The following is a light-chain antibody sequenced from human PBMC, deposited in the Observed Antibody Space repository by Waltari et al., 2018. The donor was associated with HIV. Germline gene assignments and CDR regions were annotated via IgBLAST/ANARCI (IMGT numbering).Light chain of an antibody. CDR2: EVN. CDR1: RHDVGGYDY. J-gene: IGLJ2*01. V-gene: IGLV2-8*01. Sequence: QSALTQSPSASGFLGLSVTLSCTGTRHDVGGYDYVSWYQQRPGEAPKLILYEVNKRPSGVPDRFTGAKSANTASLTVSGLQAEDEADYYCSSLVGNDLGVVFGGGTTLAVL. CDR3: SSLVGNDLGVV.